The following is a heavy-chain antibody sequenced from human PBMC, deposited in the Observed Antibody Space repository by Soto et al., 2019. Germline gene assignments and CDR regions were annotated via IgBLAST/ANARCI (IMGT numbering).Heavy chain of an antibody. CDR2: INYSGST. CDR1: GVSVGSDSFY. V-gene: IGHV4-61*01. D-gene: IGHD6-6*01. CDR3: ARFNYSSSSAPY. Sequence: SETLSLTCTVSGVSVGSDSFYWGWIRQPPGKGLEWVGYINYSGSTSFHPSLKSRLTMSLDTTNNQFSLSLTSVTAADTAVYFCARFNYSSSSAPYWGQGTLVTVSS. J-gene: IGHJ4*02.